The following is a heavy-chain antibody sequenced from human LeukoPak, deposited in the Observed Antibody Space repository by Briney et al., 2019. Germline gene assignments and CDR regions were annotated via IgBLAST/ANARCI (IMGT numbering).Heavy chain of an antibody. D-gene: IGHD5-12*01. J-gene: IGHJ4*02. CDR1: GGSFSGYY. V-gene: IGHV4-34*01. Sequence: SETLSLTCAVYGGSFSGYYWSWIRQPPGKGLEWIGEINHSGSTNYNPSLKSRVTISVDTSKNQFSLKLSSVTAADTAVYYCARGTIVATIGLWGQGTLVTASS. CDR2: INHSGST. CDR3: ARGTIVATIGL.